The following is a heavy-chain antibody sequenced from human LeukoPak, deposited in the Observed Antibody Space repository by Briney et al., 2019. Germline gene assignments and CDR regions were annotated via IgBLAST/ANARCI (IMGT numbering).Heavy chain of an antibody. D-gene: IGHD2-2*01. CDR3: ARDTGYCSSTSCYGVAFDI. V-gene: IGHV3-30-3*01. Sequence: GRSLRLSCAASGFTFSSYAMHWVRQAPGKGLEWVAVISYDGSNKYYADSVKGRFTISRDNSKNTLYLQMNSLRAEDTAVYYCARDTGYCSSTSCYGVAFDIWGQGTMVTVSS. CDR1: GFTFSSYA. CDR2: ISYDGSNK. J-gene: IGHJ3*02.